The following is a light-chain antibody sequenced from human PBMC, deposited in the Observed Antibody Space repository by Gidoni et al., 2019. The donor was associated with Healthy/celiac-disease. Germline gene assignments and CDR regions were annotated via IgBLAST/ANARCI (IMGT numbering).Light chain of an antibody. Sequence: DIQMTQSPSSLSASVGDRVTITCRASQSISSYLNWYQQKPGKAPKLLIDAASSLQSGVPSRFSGSGSGTDFTLTISILQPEDFATYYCQQSYSTLTFGGGTKVEIK. CDR1: QSISSY. CDR3: QQSYSTLT. V-gene: IGKV1-39*01. J-gene: IGKJ4*01. CDR2: AAS.